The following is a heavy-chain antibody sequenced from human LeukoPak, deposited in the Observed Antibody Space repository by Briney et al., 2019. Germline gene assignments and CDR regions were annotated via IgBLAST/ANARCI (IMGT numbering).Heavy chain of an antibody. Sequence: SETLSLTCTVSGGSISSYYWSWIRQPPGKGMEWIGFIYYSWSTNYNPSLKSRLTISVDPSKRQFSLRLSSVTAADTAVYYCTAASGSYWYFDLWGRGTLVTVSS. V-gene: IGHV4-59*08. CDR1: GGSISSYY. J-gene: IGHJ2*01. CDR3: TAASGSYWYFDL. D-gene: IGHD6-13*01. CDR2: IYYSWST.